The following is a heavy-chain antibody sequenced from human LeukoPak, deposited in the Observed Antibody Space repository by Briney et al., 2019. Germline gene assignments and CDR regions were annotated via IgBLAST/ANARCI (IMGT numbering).Heavy chain of an antibody. CDR1: GGSFSGYY. J-gene: IGHJ4*02. Sequence: SETLSLTCAVYGGSFSGYYWSWIRQPPGKGLEWIGEINHSGSTNYNPSLKSRVTISVDTSKNQFSLELSSVTAADTAVYYCARVSWGATTVDYWGQGPLVTVSS. CDR2: INHSGST. D-gene: IGHD1-26*01. V-gene: IGHV4-34*01. CDR3: ARVSWGATTVDY.